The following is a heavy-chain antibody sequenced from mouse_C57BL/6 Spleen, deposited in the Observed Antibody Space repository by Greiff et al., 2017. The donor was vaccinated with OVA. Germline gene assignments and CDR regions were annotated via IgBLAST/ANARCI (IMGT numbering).Heavy chain of an antibody. V-gene: IGHV1-54*01. D-gene: IGHD1-1*01. CDR2: INPGSGGT. J-gene: IGHJ2*01. Sequence: QVQLQQSGAELVRPGTSVKLSCKASGYAFTNYLIEWVKQRPGQGLEWIGVINPGSGGTNYNEKFKGKATLTADKSSSTAYMQLSSLTSEDSAVYFCARGYYGSSYLDYWGQGTTLTVSS. CDR3: ARGYYGSSYLDY. CDR1: GYAFTNYL.